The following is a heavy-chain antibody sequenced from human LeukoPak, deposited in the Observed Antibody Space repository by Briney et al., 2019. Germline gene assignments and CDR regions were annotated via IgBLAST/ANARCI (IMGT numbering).Heavy chain of an antibody. Sequence: ASAKVSCKVSGYTLTEVSIHWVRQAPGKGLEWMAGFDPDDGETIYAQKFQGRVTMTEDTSTDTAYMELSSLRSEDTAMYYCATEAAYGNFGELLAWGQGSLVTVSS. CDR3: ATEAAYGNFGELLA. D-gene: IGHD3-10*01. CDR2: FDPDDGET. J-gene: IGHJ5*02. V-gene: IGHV1-24*01. CDR1: GYTLTEVS.